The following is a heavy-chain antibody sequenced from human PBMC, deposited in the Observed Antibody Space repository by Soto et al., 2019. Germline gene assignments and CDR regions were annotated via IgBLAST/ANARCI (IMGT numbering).Heavy chain of an antibody. J-gene: IGHJ6*03. CDR2: IKSKTDGGTT. V-gene: IGHV3-15*01. CDR3: TTKGGTTSTQYYYYYMDV. D-gene: IGHD1-1*01. Sequence: GGSLRLSCAASGFTFSNAWMSWVRQASGKGLEWVGRIKSKTDGGTTDYAAPVKGRFTISRDDSKNTLYLQMNSLKTEDTAVYYCTTKGGTTSTQYYYYYMDVWGKGTTVTVSS. CDR1: GFTFSNAW.